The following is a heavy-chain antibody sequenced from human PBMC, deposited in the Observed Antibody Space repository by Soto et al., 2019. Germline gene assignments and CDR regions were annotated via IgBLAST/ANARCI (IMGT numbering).Heavy chain of an antibody. V-gene: IGHV4-39*01. CDR3: ARDRLPPAAIYWFDP. Sequence: SETLSLTCTVSGGSISNSNYYWGWIRQPPGKGLEWIGSIYYTGNTYYNPSLKSRVTISVDTSKNQFSLRVEDTAVYFCARDRLPPAAIYWFDPWGQGTLVTVSS. CDR1: GGSISNSNYY. CDR2: IYYTGNT. D-gene: IGHD2-2*01. J-gene: IGHJ5*02.